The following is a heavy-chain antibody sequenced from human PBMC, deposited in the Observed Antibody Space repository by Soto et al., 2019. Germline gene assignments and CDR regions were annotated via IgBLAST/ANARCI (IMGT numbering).Heavy chain of an antibody. V-gene: IGHV1-2*04. CDR2: INPNSGGT. J-gene: IGHJ4*02. Sequence: QVQLVQSGADGKKPGSSMKVSCKASGYTFTDYYIHWVRQAPGQGLDWMGWINPNSGGTLYAQKFEGWVTMPRDTSISTAYKALCRLRSNGTAVYYCARGGGDSSGCDYWGQGTLVTASS. CDR3: ARGGGDSSGCDY. CDR1: GYTFTDYY. D-gene: IGHD3-22*01.